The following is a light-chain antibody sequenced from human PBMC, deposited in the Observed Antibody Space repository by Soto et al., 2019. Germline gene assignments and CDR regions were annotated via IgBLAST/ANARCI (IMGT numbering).Light chain of an antibody. J-gene: IGKJ4*01. CDR1: QTISTW. Sequence: DIQMTQSPSTLSASVGDGVTISCRASQTISTWLAWYQQKPGKAPNLLIYKASSLESGVPSRFSGSGSGTEFTLTISSLQPDDFATYYCRQYNTFPLTFGGGTKVDIK. V-gene: IGKV1-5*03. CDR3: RQYNTFPLT. CDR2: KAS.